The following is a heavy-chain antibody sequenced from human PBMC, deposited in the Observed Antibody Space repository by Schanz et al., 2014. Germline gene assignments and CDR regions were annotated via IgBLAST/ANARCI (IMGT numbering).Heavy chain of an antibody. Sequence: QVLLVQSGAEVKKPGASVKVSCKASGGTFSTYTISWVRQAPGQGLEWMGRIIPILGIANYAQKFQGRVTITADKSTFTAYMDVSSLRSEDTAVYYCASSGAGYSSSWDFDYWGQGTLVTVSS. CDR2: IIPILGIA. J-gene: IGHJ4*02. CDR1: GGTFSTYT. CDR3: ASSGAGYSSSWDFDY. D-gene: IGHD6-13*01. V-gene: IGHV1-69*09.